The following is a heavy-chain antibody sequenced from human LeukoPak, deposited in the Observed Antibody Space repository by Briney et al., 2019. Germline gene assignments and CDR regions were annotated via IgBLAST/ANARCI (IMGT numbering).Heavy chain of an antibody. CDR2: ISPNSGGT. V-gene: IGHV1-2*02. J-gene: IGHJ3*02. CDR1: GYTFTGYY. CDR3: ARSREEERLRFLEWSTPANDAFDI. Sequence: ASVKVSCKASGYTFTGYYMHRVRQAPGQGLEWMGWISPNSGGTNYAQKFQGRVTMTRDTSISTAYMELSRLRSDDTAVYYCARSREEERLRFLEWSTPANDAFDIWGQGTMVTVSS. D-gene: IGHD3-3*01.